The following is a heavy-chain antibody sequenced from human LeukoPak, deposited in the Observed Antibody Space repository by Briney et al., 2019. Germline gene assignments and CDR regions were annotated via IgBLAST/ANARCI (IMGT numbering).Heavy chain of an antibody. J-gene: IGHJ4*02. CDR3: ARAYYYDSSGLRRLDY. CDR2: IYPGDSDT. V-gene: IGHV5-51*01. D-gene: IGHD3-22*01. CDR1: GYSFTSYW. Sequence: GESLQISCKGSGYSFTSYWIGWVRQMPGKGLEWMGIIYPGDSDTRYSPSFQGQVTISADKSISTAYLQWSSLKASDTAMYYCARAYYYDSSGLRRLDYWGQGTLVTVSS.